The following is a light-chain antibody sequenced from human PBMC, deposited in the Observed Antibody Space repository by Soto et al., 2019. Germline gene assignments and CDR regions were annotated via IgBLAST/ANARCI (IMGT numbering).Light chain of an antibody. Sequence: EIVMTQSPATLSVSPGERATLSCRASQSVSSKLAWFQQKPGQAPSLLIYYVSTRATGVPVRFSGSGSGTEFTLTINSLQSEDFAVYYCQQYNMWPHTFGQGTKLEIK. CDR1: QSVSSK. CDR3: QQYNMWPHT. CDR2: YVS. J-gene: IGKJ2*01. V-gene: IGKV3-15*01.